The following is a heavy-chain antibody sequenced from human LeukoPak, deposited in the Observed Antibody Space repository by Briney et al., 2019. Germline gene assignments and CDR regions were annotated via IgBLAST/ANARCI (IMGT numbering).Heavy chain of an antibody. CDR2: IYSGGST. CDR1: GFTVSNNY. J-gene: IGHJ4*02. Sequence: GGSLRLSCAASGFTVSNNYMSWVRQAPGKGLEWVSLIYSGGSTYHSDSVKGRFTISRDNSKNTLYLQMNSLRVEDMAVYYCAREPINDSGYFDYWGQGTLVTVSS. CDR3: AREPINDSGYFDY. V-gene: IGHV3-53*01. D-gene: IGHD1-1*01.